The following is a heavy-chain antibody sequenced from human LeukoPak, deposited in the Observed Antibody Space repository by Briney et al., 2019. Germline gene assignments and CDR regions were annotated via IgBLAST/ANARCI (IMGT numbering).Heavy chain of an antibody. Sequence: SETLSLTCAVYGGSFSGYYWSWIRQPPGKGLEWIGEINHSGSTNYNPSLKSRVTISVDTPKNQFSLKLSSVTAADTAVYYCARLRQWLVPNYFDYWGQGTLVTVSS. V-gene: IGHV4-34*01. CDR1: GGSFSGYY. CDR2: INHSGST. CDR3: ARLRQWLVPNYFDY. D-gene: IGHD6-19*01. J-gene: IGHJ4*02.